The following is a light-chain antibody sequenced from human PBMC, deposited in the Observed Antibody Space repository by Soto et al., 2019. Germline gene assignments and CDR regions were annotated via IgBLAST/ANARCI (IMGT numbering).Light chain of an antibody. J-gene: IGLJ1*01. Sequence: QSVLTQPASVSGSPGQSIAISCTGTSSDGGGYNYVSWYQQHPGKAPKLLINDVSNRPSGVSSRFSGSKSGNTASLTISGLQAEDEADYYCSSYTISSTYVFRTGTKVTVL. CDR2: DVS. V-gene: IGLV2-14*01. CDR3: SSYTISSTYV. CDR1: SSDGGGYNY.